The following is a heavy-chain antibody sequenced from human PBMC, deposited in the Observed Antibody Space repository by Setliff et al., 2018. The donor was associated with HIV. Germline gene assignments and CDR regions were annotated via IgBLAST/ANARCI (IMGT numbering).Heavy chain of an antibody. CDR1: GFTFSSCW. D-gene: IGHD3-9*01. Sequence: GGSLRLSCAASGFTFSSCWVTWVRQGPGKGLEWVANIKQDGSEKYYVDSVKGRFTISRDNAKNSLYLQMNSLRAEDTAVYYCARDPSAEILTGYKSYYYYMDVWGKGTTVTVSS. J-gene: IGHJ6*03. V-gene: IGHV3-7*01. CDR3: ARDPSAEILTGYKSYYYYMDV. CDR2: IKQDGSEK.